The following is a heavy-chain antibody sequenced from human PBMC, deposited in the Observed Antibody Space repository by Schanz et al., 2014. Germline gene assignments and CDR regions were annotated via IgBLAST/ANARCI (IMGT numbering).Heavy chain of an antibody. CDR3: ARVHIATYHYNSPGAFDI. CDR2: IHTGNT. D-gene: IGHD3-10*01. CDR1: GYTFARHA. J-gene: IGHJ3*02. Sequence: QVLLVQSGVEVKKPGASVKVSCQASGYTFARHAVHWVRQAPGQGPEWVGWIHTGNTQYAQKFQGRVNMTRDTVTATVHLELTRLRTDDTAIYYCARVHIATYHYNSPGAFDIWGQGTRVTVSS. V-gene: IGHV1-3*04.